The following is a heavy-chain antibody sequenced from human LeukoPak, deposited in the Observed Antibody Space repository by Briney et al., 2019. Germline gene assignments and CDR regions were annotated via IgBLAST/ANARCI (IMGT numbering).Heavy chain of an antibody. CDR2: ISWNSGSI. J-gene: IGHJ4*02. CDR3: AKEESGSYSGLDY. CDR1: GFTFYDYA. D-gene: IGHD1-26*01. V-gene: IGHV3-9*03. Sequence: GRSLRLSCAASGFTFYDYAMHWVRQAPGKGLEWVSGISWNSGSIGYADSVKGRFTISRDNAKNSVYLQMNSLRAEDMALYYCAKEESGSYSGLDYWGQGTLVTVSS.